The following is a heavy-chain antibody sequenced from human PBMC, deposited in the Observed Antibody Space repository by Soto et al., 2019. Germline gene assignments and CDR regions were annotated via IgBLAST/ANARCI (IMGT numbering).Heavy chain of an antibody. CDR3: ARTYYYDSSGYYYYFDY. J-gene: IGHJ4*02. V-gene: IGHV4-30-2*01. CDR2: IYHSGST. CDR1: GGSISSGGYS. D-gene: IGHD3-22*01. Sequence: PSETLSLTCAVSGGSISSGGYSWSWIRQPPGKGLEWIGYIYHSGSTYYNPSLKSRVTISVDRSKNQFSLKLSSVTAADTAVYYCARTYYYDSSGYYYYFDYWGQGALVTVSS.